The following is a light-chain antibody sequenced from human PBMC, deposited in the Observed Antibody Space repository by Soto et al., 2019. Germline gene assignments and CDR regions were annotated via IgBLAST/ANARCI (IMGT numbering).Light chain of an antibody. CDR3: LQSNNWPFT. Sequence: EIVMTQSPATLSVSPGERATLSCRASQSVSSNLAWYQQKPGQAPRLLIYGASTRATGIPARFSGSGSETYLTITIIELKCEDVEVYHGLQSNNWPFTFGPGTKVDIK. V-gene: IGKV3-15*01. CDR1: QSVSSN. CDR2: GAS. J-gene: IGKJ3*01.